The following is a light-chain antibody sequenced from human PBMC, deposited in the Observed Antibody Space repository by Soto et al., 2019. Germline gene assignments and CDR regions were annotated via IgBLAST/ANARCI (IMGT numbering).Light chain of an antibody. CDR3: SSYTSSSSVI. Sequence: QSALTQPASVSGYPGQSIAISCTGTSSDVGAYDYVSLYQQHPGKAPKLMIYDVKYRPSGVSNRFSGSKSGNTASLTSSGLQAEDEDDYYCSSYTSSSSVIFGGGTKLTVL. J-gene: IGLJ2*01. V-gene: IGLV2-14*01. CDR1: SSDVGAYDY. CDR2: DVK.